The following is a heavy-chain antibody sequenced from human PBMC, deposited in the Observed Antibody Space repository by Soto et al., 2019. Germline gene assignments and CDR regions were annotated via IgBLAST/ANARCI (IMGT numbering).Heavy chain of an antibody. D-gene: IGHD3-3*01. CDR2: ISYDGSNK. J-gene: IGHJ6*02. Sequence: GGSLRLSCAASGFTFSSYGMHWVRQAPGKGLEWVAVISYDGSNKYYADSVKGRFTISRDNSKNTLYLQMNSLRAEDTAVYYCAKDLTYYDFWSGYYYYGMDVWGQGTTVTVSS. CDR1: GFTFSSYG. CDR3: AKDLTYYDFWSGYYYYGMDV. V-gene: IGHV3-30*18.